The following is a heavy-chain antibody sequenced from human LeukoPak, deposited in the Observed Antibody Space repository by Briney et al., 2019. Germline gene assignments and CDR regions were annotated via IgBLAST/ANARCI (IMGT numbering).Heavy chain of an antibody. V-gene: IGHV4-38-2*02. J-gene: IGHJ5*02. CDR1: GYSISSGYY. CDR3: ARDLYCSGGSCYRWFDP. D-gene: IGHD2-15*01. CDR2: IYHSGST. Sequence: SETLSLTCTVSGYSISSGYYWGWIRQPPGKGLEGIGSIYHSGSTYYNPSLKSRVTISVDTSKNQFSLKLISVTAADTAVYYCARDLYCSGGSCYRWFDPWGQGTLVTVSS.